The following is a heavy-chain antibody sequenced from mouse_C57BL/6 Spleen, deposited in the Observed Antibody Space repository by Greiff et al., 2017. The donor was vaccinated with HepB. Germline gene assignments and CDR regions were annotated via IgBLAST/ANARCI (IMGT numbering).Heavy chain of an antibody. CDR1: GYTFTDYY. Sequence: VQLQQSGAELVRPGASVKLSCKASGYTFTDYYINWVKQRPGQGLEWIARIYPGSGNTYYNEKFKGKATLTAEKSSSTAYMQLSSLTSEDSAVYFCARTVDYAMDYWGQGTSVTVSS. CDR2: IYPGSGNT. J-gene: IGHJ4*01. V-gene: IGHV1-76*01. CDR3: ARTVDYAMDY. D-gene: IGHD1-1*01.